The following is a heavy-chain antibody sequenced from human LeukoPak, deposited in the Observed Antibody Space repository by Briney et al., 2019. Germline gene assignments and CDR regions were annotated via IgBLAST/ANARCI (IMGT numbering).Heavy chain of an antibody. CDR3: ARAYYDPYFDY. CDR1: GGSISSGGYY. D-gene: IGHD3-22*01. CDR2: IYYSGST. V-gene: IGHV4-31*03. J-gene: IGHJ4*02. Sequence: SETLSLTCTVSGGSISSGGYYWSWLHQHPGKGLEWIGYIYYSGSTYYNPSLKSRVTISVDTSKNQFSLKLSSVTAADTAVYYCARAYYDPYFDYWGQGTLVTVSS.